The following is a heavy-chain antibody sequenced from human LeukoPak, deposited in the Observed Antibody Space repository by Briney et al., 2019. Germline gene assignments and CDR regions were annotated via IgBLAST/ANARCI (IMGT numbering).Heavy chain of an antibody. CDR2: ISGSGGST. CDR3: AKKRGDITSQRVGDDY. J-gene: IGHJ4*02. V-gene: IGHV3-23*01. Sequence: GGSLTLTCAASGYTFSTYAMSWVRQAPGRGLEWVSGISGSGGSTHYADSVKGRFTISRDNSKNTVYLQMNSLRVEDTAVYYCAKKRGDITSQRVGDDYWGQGTLVTVSS. CDR1: GYTFSTYA. D-gene: IGHD2-15*01.